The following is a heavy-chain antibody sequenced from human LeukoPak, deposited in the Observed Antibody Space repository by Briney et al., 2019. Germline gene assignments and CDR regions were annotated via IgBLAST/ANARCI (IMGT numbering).Heavy chain of an antibody. CDR3: ARHSSGGRGAWFDP. CDR1: GGSISSSSYY. J-gene: IGHJ5*02. V-gene: IGHV4-39*01. D-gene: IGHD2-15*01. CDR2: IYYSGST. Sequence: SETLSLTCTVSGGSISSSSYYWGWIRQPPGKGLEWIGRIYYSGSTYYNPSPKSRVTISVDTSKNQFSLKLSSVTAVDTAVYYCARHSSGGRGAWFDPWGQGTLVTVSS.